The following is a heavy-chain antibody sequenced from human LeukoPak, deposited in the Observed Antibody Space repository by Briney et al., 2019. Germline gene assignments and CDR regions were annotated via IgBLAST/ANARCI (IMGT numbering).Heavy chain of an antibody. Sequence: ASVKVSCKASGGTFSSYAISWVRQAPGQGLEWMGWINPNSGGTNYAQKFQGRVTMTRDTSISTAYMELSRLRSDDTAVYYCARGNSGYDFLDYWGQGTLVTVSS. CDR1: GGTFSSYA. J-gene: IGHJ4*02. CDR3: ARGNSGYDFLDY. V-gene: IGHV1-2*02. D-gene: IGHD5-12*01. CDR2: INPNSGGT.